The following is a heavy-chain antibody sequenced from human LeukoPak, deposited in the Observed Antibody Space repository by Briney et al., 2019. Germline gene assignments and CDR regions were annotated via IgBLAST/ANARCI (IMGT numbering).Heavy chain of an antibody. CDR2: ILYDGSRE. J-gene: IGHJ6*02. CDR1: GFTFNRCG. CDR3: VKSSGTEDYGMDA. D-gene: IGHD3-10*01. V-gene: IGHV3-33*06. Sequence: GRSLRLSCVASGFTFNRCGMHWVRHAPGKGLEWVARILYDGSREYYADSVEGRFTIARDNSKNTLYLEMNSLRDEDTAVYYCVKSSGTEDYGMDAWGQGTTVTVSS.